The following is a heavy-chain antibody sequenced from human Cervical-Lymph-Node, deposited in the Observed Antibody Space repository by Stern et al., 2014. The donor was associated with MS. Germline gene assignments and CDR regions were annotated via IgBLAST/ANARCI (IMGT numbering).Heavy chain of an antibody. J-gene: IGHJ4*02. CDR1: GFRFDDFS. CDR3: VNGRD. CDR2: IKSNRGNK. Sequence: EVQLVESGGGLVQPGRSLRLSCAASGFRFDDFSMHWVRQAPGKGLEWVSGIKSNRGNKAYAKSVEGRFTISRDNAKRSVYLQLISLRTDDTARYYCVNGRDWGQGTLVIVSS. V-gene: IGHV3-9*01.